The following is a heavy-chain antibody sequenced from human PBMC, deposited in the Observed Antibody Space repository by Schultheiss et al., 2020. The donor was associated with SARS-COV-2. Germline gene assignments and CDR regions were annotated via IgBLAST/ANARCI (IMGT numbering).Heavy chain of an antibody. CDR3: AKGSLRGVPAASIDY. CDR2: ISSSSSYT. Sequence: GESLKISCAASGFTFSDYYMSWIRQAPGKGLEWVSYISSSSSYTNYADSVKGRFTISRDNAKNSLYLQMNSLRAEDTAVYYCAKGSLRGVPAASIDYWGQGTLVTVSS. J-gene: IGHJ4*02. CDR1: GFTFSDYY. V-gene: IGHV3-11*05. D-gene: IGHD2-2*01.